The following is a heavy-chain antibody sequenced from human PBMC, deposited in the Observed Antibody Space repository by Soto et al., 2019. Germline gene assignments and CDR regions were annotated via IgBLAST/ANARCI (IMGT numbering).Heavy chain of an antibody. CDR2: IGTAGDT. Sequence: PGGSLRLSCAASGFTFSSYDMHWARQATGTDLEWVSAIGTAGDTYYPGSVKGRFTISRENAKNSLYLQMNSLRAEDTAVYYCARGGYLTTAYYYYYYGMDVWGQGTTVTVSS. V-gene: IGHV3-13*01. CDR3: ARGGYLTTAYYYYYYGMDV. D-gene: IGHD4-4*01. J-gene: IGHJ6*02. CDR1: GFTFSSYD.